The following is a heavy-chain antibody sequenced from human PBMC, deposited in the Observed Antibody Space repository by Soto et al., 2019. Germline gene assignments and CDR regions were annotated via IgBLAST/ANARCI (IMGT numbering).Heavy chain of an antibody. CDR3: ARMATFGSLNWFDP. V-gene: IGHV1-8*01. D-gene: IGHD3-16*01. CDR1: GYSFTNND. J-gene: IGHJ5*02. CDR2: MNPGSGDT. Sequence: AAVKVSCKASGYSFTNNDVSWVRQATGQGLEWMGWMNPGSGDTGYAQKFQGRVTMTRDISIATAYLELSSLRSDDTAIYYCARMATFGSLNWFDPWGQGTLVTVSS.